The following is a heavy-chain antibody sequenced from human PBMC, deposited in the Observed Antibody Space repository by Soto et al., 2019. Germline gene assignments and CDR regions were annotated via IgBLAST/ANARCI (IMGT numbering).Heavy chain of an antibody. J-gene: IGHJ5*02. CDR2: IYYSGST. V-gene: IGHV4-59*01. CDR3: ARELGGGGNWFDP. Sequence: PSETLSLTCTVSGGSISSYYWSWIRQPPGKGLEWIGYIYYSGSTNYNPSLKSRVTISVDTSKNQFSLKLSSVTAADTAVYYCARELGGGGNWFDPWGQGTLVTV. CDR1: GGSISSYY. D-gene: IGHD3-10*01.